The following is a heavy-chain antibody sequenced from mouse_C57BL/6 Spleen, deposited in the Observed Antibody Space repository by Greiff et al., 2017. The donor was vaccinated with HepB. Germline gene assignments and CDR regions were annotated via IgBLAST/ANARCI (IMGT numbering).Heavy chain of an antibody. CDR3: ARPAMVRGYAMDY. J-gene: IGHJ4*01. V-gene: IGHV5-17*01. CDR1: GFTFSDYG. D-gene: IGHD2-2*01. CDR2: ISSGSSTI. Sequence: EVKLMESGGGLVKPGGSLKLSCAASGFTFSDYGMHWVRQAPEKGLEWVAYISSGSSTIYYADTMKGRFTISRDNAKNTLFLQMTSLRSEDTAMYYCARPAMVRGYAMDYWGQGTSVTVSS.